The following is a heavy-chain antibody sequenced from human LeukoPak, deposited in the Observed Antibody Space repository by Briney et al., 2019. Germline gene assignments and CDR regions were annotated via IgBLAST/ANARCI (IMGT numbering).Heavy chain of an antibody. CDR1: GLTVSSNY. Sequence: GGSLRLSCAASGLTVSSNYMTWIRQAPGKGLEWVSVIYSGGSTYYADSVKGRFTISRDNSKNTLYLQMNSLRAEDTAVYYCARRGIYYYYMDVWGKGTTVTVSS. CDR2: IYSGGST. D-gene: IGHD3-10*01. J-gene: IGHJ6*03. V-gene: IGHV3-66*02. CDR3: ARRGIYYYYMDV.